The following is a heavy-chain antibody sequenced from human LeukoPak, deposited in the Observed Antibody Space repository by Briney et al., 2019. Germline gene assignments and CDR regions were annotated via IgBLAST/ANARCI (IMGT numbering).Heavy chain of an antibody. CDR1: GFTFSSYG. CDR3: ARTIRGY. V-gene: IGHV3-33*01. J-gene: IGHJ4*02. Sequence: PGGSLRLSCAAAGFTFSSYGMHWVRQALGKGLEWVAVIWYDGSNKYYADSVKGRFTISRDNAKNSLYLQMNSLRAEDTAVYYCARTIRGYWGQGTLVTVSS. CDR2: IWYDGSNK. D-gene: IGHD3-10*01.